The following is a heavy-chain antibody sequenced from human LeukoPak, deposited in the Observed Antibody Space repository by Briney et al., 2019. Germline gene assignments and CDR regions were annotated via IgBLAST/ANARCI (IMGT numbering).Heavy chain of an antibody. CDR3: ARAIVATNIDY. J-gene: IGHJ4*02. V-gene: IGHV3-21*01. Sequence: PGRSLRLSCAASGFTFSSYSMNWVRQAPGKGLEWVSSISSSSSYIYYADSVKGRFTISRDNAKNSLYLQMNSLRAEDTAVYYCARAIVATNIDYWGQGTLVTVSS. D-gene: IGHD5-12*01. CDR1: GFTFSSYS. CDR2: ISSSSSYI.